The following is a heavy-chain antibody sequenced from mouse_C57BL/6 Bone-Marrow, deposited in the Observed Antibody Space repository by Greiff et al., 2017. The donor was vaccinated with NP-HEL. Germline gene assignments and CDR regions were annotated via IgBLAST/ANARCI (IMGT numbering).Heavy chain of an antibody. CDR1: GFTFSDFY. J-gene: IGHJ4*01. D-gene: IGHD2-1*01. CDR2: RRNKANDYTT. CDR3: ARDDGNYVWDY. V-gene: IGHV7-1*01. Sequence: EVQLMESGGGLVQSGRSLRLSCATSGFTFSDFYMEWVRQAPGKGLEWIAARRNKANDYTTEYSASVKGRFIVSRDTSHSILYLQMNALRAEDTAIYYCARDDGNYVWDYWGQGTSVTVSS.